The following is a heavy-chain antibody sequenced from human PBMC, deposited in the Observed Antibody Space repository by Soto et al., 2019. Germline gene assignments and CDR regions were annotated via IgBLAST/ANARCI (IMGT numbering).Heavy chain of an antibody. Sequence: ASVKVSCKASGYTFTGYYMHWVRQAPGQGLEWMGWINPNSGGTNYAQKFQGWVTMTRDTSISTAYMELSRLRSDDTAVYYCALSYSSSSNWFDPWGQGTLVTVSS. CDR1: GYTFTGYY. J-gene: IGHJ5*02. V-gene: IGHV1-2*04. CDR2: INPNSGGT. D-gene: IGHD6-13*01. CDR3: ALSYSSSSNWFDP.